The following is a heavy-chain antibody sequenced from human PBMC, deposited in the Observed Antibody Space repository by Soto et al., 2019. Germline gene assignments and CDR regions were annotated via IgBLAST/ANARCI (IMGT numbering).Heavy chain of an antibody. V-gene: IGHV3-33*01. D-gene: IGHD6-6*01. CDR3: ARDRGYSGSPLHCYCDGMDV. Sequence: QVQLVESGGGVVQPGRSLRLSCAASGFTFSSYGMHWVRQAPGKGLEWVAVIWYDGSNKYYADSVKGRFTISRDNSKKTLYLQMKSLRAEDTAVYYCARDRGYSGSPLHCYCDGMDVWGKGTTVTVSS. CDR2: IWYDGSNK. J-gene: IGHJ6*04. CDR1: GFTFSSYG.